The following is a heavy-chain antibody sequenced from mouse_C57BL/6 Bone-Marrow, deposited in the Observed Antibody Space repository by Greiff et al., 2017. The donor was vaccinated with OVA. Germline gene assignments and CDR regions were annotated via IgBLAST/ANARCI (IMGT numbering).Heavy chain of an antibody. CDR2: IYPRSGNT. J-gene: IGHJ4*01. CDR3: ARERSYYYGSSPYYAMDY. CDR1: GYTFTSYG. D-gene: IGHD1-1*01. V-gene: IGHV1-81*01. Sequence: VQLVESGAELARPGASVKLSCKASGYTFTSYGISWVKQRTGQGLEWIGEIYPRSGNTYYNEKFKGKATLTADKSSSTAYMELRSLTSEDSAVYFCARERSYYYGSSPYYAMDYWGQGTSVTVSS.